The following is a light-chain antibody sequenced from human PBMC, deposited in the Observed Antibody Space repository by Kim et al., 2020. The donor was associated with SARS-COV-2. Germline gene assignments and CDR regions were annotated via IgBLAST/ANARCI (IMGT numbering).Light chain of an antibody. J-gene: IGKJ3*01. CDR3: QQYNSYQFT. CDR2: KAS. Sequence: ASVGDRVTITCRASQSISSWLAWYQQKPGKAPKLLIYKASSLESGVPSRFSGSGSGTEFTLTISSLQPDDFATYYCQQYNSYQFTFGPGTKVDIK. V-gene: IGKV1-5*03. CDR1: QSISSW.